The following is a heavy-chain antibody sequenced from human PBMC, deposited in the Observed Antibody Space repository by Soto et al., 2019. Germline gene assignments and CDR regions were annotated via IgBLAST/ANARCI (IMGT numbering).Heavy chain of an antibody. Sequence: GGSLRLSCAASGFTFSSYSMNWVRQAPGKGLEWVSSISSSSSYIYYAHSVKGRFTISRDNAKNSLYLQMNSLRAEDTAVYYCATLAFPAVAAPWGQGTMVTVSS. V-gene: IGHV3-21*01. D-gene: IGHD6-19*01. CDR2: ISSSSSYI. CDR3: ATLAFPAVAAP. J-gene: IGHJ3*01. CDR1: GFTFSSYS.